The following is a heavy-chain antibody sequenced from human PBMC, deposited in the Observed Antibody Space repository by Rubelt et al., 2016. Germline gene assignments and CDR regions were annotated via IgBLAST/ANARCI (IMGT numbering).Heavy chain of an antibody. V-gene: IGHV4-59*08. J-gene: IGHJ5*02. Sequence: QLQLQESGPGLVKPSETLSLTCTVSGDSISSYYWSWIRQPPGKGLEWIGYIYYSGSTNDNPSLKSRVTISVDTSKNQFSLRLRSATGADTAVYYCVRYSTATMNHHWGQGALVTVSS. D-gene: IGHD2-21*02. CDR2: IYYSGST. CDR3: VRYSTATMNHH. CDR1: GDSISSYY.